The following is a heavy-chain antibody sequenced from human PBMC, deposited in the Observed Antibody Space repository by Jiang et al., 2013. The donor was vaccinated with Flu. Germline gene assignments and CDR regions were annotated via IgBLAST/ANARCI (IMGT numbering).Heavy chain of an antibody. J-gene: IGHJ6*02. V-gene: IGHV2-70*11. CDR3: ARMGAWEMATPRPYYYYGMDV. CDR2: IDWDDDK. Sequence: PTQTLTLTCTVSGIPLSSIGMCVTWIRQAPGKALEWLARIDWDDDKYYSPSLKTRLTISKDTSKNQVVLTMTNMDPVDTATYYCARMGAWEMATPRPYYYYGMDVWGQGTTVTVSS. CDR1: GIPLSSIGMC. D-gene: IGHD5-24*01.